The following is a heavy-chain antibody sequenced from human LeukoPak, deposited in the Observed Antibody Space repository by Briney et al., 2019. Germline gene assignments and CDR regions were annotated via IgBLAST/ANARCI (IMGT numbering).Heavy chain of an antibody. CDR1: GFTFDDYG. J-gene: IGHJ4*02. D-gene: IGHD6-13*01. V-gene: IGHV3-20*04. CDR3: AKAAAGRTPLPVYYFDY. CDR2: INWNGGST. Sequence: GGSLRLSCAASGFTFDDYGMSWVRQAPGKGLEWVSGINWNGGSTGYADSVKGRFTISRDNVKSSLYLQMNSLRAEDTALYYCAKAAAGRTPLPVYYFDYWGQGTLVTVSS.